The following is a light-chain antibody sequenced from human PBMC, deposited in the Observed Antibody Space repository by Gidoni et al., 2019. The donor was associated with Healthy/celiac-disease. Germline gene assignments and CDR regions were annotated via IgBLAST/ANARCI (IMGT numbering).Light chain of an antibody. CDR3: QQYDNLPIT. CDR1: QDISNY. J-gene: IGKJ5*01. CDR2: DAS. V-gene: IGKV1-33*01. Sequence: DIQMTQSPSSLSASVGDRATITCQASQDISNYLNWYQQKPGKAPKLLIYDASNLETGVPSRFSGSGSGTEFTFTISSLQPEDIATYYCQQYDNLPITFGQGTRLEIK.